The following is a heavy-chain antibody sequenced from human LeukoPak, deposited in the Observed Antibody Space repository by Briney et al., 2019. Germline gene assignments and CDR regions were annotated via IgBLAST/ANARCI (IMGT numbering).Heavy chain of an antibody. D-gene: IGHD5-12*01. CDR2: LYYSGST. J-gene: IGHJ4*02. V-gene: IGHV4-38-2*02. CDR3: ARDSRLNYFDY. Sequence: SETLSLTCTVSGYSISNGYYWGWIRPPPGKGLEWIGSLYYSGSTYYNPSLKSRVAISLDTSKNQFSLRLTSVTAADTAVYYCARDSRLNYFDYWGQGTLVTVSS. CDR1: GYSISNGYY.